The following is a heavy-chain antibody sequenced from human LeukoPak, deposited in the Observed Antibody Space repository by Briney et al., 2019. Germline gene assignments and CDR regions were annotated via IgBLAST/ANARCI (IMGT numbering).Heavy chain of an antibody. CDR2: IYYSGST. CDR1: GGSISSYY. Sequence: PSETLSLTCTVSGGSISSYYWSWIRQPPGKGLEWIGYIYYSGSTYYNPSLKSRVTISVDTSKNQFSLKLSSVTAADTAVYYCARELVDCSSTSCPRYYYYYMDVWGKGTTVTVSS. CDR3: ARELVDCSSTSCPRYYYYYMDV. V-gene: IGHV4-59*12. J-gene: IGHJ6*03. D-gene: IGHD2-2*01.